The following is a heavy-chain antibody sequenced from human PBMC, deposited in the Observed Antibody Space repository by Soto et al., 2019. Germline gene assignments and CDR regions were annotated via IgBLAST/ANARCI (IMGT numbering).Heavy chain of an antibody. CDR3: AKERLGRGFDY. V-gene: IGHV3-23*01. CDR2: ITSGGTT. D-gene: IGHD1-26*01. Sequence: EVQLLEPGGDLVQPGGSLRLSCAASGFTFSNYAMGWARQAPGKGLEWVSTITSGGTTYYADSVKGRFTISRDNSKNTVDLQMNSLRADDTAVYYCAKERLGRGFDYWGQGTLVTVSS. J-gene: IGHJ4*02. CDR1: GFTFSNYA.